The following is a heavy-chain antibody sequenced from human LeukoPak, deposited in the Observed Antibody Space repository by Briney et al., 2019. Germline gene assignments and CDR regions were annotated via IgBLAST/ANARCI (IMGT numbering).Heavy chain of an antibody. CDR1: GFTFSSYA. J-gene: IGHJ4*02. V-gene: IGHV3-23*01. CDR2: LSGSGAAT. D-gene: IGHD3-10*01. Sequence: PGGPLRLSCAASGFTFSSYAMSWVRQAPGKGLEWVSGLSGSGAATFYADSVKGRFTISRDNSNNTLYLRLNSLRAEDTAIYFCAKDRWYDGESGYFDHWGRGTLVTVSS. CDR3: AKDRWYDGESGYFDH.